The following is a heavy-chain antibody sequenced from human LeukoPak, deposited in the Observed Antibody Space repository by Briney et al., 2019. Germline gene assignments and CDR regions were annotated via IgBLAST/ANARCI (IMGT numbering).Heavy chain of an antibody. V-gene: IGHV4-30-2*01. J-gene: IGHJ5*02. CDR2: IYHSGST. D-gene: IGHD3-10*01. Sequence: SETLSLTCAVSGGSISSGGYSWSWIRQPPGKGLEWIGYIYHSGSTYYNPSLKSRVTISVDRSKNQFSLKLSSVTAADTAVYYCARGITMVRDTDWFDPWGQGTLVTVSS. CDR1: GGSISSGGYS. CDR3: ARGITMVRDTDWFDP.